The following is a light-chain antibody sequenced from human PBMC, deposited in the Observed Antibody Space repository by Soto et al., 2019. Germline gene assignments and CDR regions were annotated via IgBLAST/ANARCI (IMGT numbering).Light chain of an antibody. V-gene: IGLV2-8*01. CDR3: LSKTSTISYV. J-gene: IGLJ1*01. Sequence: QSVLTQPPSASGSPGQSVTISCTGTSSDIGAYIYVSWYQQHPGKAPKLMISEVSRRPSGVPERFSGSKSGNTASLTVSGLQADDEANYYCLSKTSTISYVFGTGTKVTVL. CDR1: SSDIGAYIY. CDR2: EVS.